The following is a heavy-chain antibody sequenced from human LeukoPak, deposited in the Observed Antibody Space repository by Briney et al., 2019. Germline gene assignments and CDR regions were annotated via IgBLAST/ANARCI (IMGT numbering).Heavy chain of an antibody. CDR1: GFTFTAYG. CDR3: AKPNYGDSYFDY. V-gene: IGHV3-30*18. Sequence: GGSLRLPCAASGFTFTAYGMHWVRQAPGKGLEWVTLISYDGSNQYYADSVKGRFTISRDNSKNTLYLQMNSLRAEDTAVYYCAKPNYGDSYFDYWGQGTLVTVSS. CDR2: ISYDGSNQ. J-gene: IGHJ4*02. D-gene: IGHD4-17*01.